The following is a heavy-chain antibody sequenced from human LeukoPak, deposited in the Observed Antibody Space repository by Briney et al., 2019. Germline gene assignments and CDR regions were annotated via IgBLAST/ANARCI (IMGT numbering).Heavy chain of an antibody. CDR2: ISAYNGNT. CDR1: GYTFTSYG. CDR3: ARTDLRGSYYLPRP. J-gene: IGHJ5*02. Sequence: ASVKVSCKASGYTFTSYGISWVRQAPGQGLEWMGWISAYNGNTNYAQKLQGRVTMTTDTSTSTACMELRSLRSDDTAVYYCARTDLRGSYYLPRPWGQGTLVTVSS. V-gene: IGHV1-18*01. D-gene: IGHD1-26*01.